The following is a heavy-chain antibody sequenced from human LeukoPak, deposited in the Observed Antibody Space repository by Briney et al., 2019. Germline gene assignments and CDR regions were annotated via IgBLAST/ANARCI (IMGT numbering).Heavy chain of an antibody. D-gene: IGHD3-22*01. J-gene: IGHJ4*02. V-gene: IGHV3-7*01. CDR1: GGSISSSSYY. Sequence: PSETLSLTCTVSGGSISSSSYYWGWIRQPPGKGLEWVANIKQDGSEKYYVDSVKGRFTISRDNAKNSLYLQMNSLRAEDTAVYYCARGLRSMIVVVPFDYWGQGTLVTVSS. CDR2: IKQDGSEK. CDR3: ARGLRSMIVVVPFDY.